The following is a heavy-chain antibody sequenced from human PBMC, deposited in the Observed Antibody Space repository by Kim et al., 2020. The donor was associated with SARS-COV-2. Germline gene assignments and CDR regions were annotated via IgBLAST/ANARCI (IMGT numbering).Heavy chain of an antibody. CDR1: GYTFTSYG. CDR2: ISAYNGNT. D-gene: IGHD2-2*01. V-gene: IGHV1-18*01. Sequence: ASVKVSCKASGYTFTSYGISWVRQAPGQGLEWMGWISAYNGNTNYAQKLQGRVTMTTDTSTSTAYMELRSLRSDDTAVYYCATTVGYCSSTSCYFGDYYYGMDVWGQGTTVTVSS. CDR3: ATTVGYCSSTSCYFGDYYYGMDV. J-gene: IGHJ6*02.